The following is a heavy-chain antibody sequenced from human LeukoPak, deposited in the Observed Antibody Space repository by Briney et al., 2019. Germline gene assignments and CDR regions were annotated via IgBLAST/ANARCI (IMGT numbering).Heavy chain of an antibody. CDR3: ARRYYYDSSGYYY. J-gene: IGHJ4*02. V-gene: IGHV3-48*01. CDR1: GFTFSTYS. CDR2: ISSSSSTI. Sequence: GGSLRLSCAASGFTFSTYSMNWVRQAPGKGLEWVSYISSSSSTIYYADSVKGRFTISRDNAKNSLYLQMNSLRAEDTAVYYCARRYYYDSSGYYYWGQGTLVTVSS. D-gene: IGHD3-22*01.